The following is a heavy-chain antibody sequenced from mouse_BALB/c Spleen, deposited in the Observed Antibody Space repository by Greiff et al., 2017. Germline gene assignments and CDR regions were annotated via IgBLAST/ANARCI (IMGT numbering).Heavy chain of an antibody. CDR3: ARNPIYDGYYEAMDY. CDR1: GYSITSDYA. D-gene: IGHD2-3*01. CDR2: ISYSGST. V-gene: IGHV3-2*02. J-gene: IGHJ4*01. Sequence: EVNLVESGPGLVKPSQSLSLTCTVTGYSITSDYAWNWIRQFPGNKLEWMGYISYSGSTSYNPSLKSRISITRDTSKNQFFLQLNSVTTEDTATYYCARNPIYDGYYEAMDYWGQGTSVTVSS.